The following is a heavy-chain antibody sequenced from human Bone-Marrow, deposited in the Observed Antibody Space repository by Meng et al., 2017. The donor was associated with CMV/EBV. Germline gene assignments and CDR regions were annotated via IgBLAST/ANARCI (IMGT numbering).Heavy chain of an antibody. Sequence: GESLKISCAASGFTFSNYWMHWLRQVPGKGLVWVSRINSDGSTTTYADSVKGRFTISRDNAKNTLYLQMNSLRAEDTAVYYCARAAAGYYYGLDVWGQGTTVTVSS. CDR3: ARAAAGYYYGLDV. CDR1: GFTFSNYW. CDR2: INSDGSTT. D-gene: IGHD6-13*01. J-gene: IGHJ6*02. V-gene: IGHV3-74*01.